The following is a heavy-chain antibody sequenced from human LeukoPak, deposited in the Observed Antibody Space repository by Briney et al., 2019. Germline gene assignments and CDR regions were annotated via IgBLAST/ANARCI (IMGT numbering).Heavy chain of an antibody. CDR2: ISGSGDTT. V-gene: IGHV3-23*01. CDR3: AKALRAPHRPVYSYYYMDV. Sequence: PGGSLRLSCAAPELTFSSYAMNWFRQAPGKGLEWVSTISGSGDTTYYADSVKGRFTISRDKSKNTVFLQMNSLRADDTAVYYCAKALRAPHRPVYSYYYMDVWGRGTTVTVSS. CDR1: ELTFSSYA. J-gene: IGHJ6*03.